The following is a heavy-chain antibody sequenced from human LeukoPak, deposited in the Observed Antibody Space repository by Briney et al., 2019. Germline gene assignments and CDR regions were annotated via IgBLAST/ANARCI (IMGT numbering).Heavy chain of an antibody. CDR1: GFSFSTYS. Sequence: KSGGSLRLSCEASGFSFSTYSMNWVRQAPGKGLEWVSYISSGSSTRYYADSAKGRFTISRDNAKNSLYLRMNSLRDEDTAVYYCARSGSAYFDYWGQGTLVTVSS. CDR3: ARSGSAYFDY. CDR2: ISSGSSTR. D-gene: IGHD3-22*01. V-gene: IGHV3-48*02. J-gene: IGHJ4*02.